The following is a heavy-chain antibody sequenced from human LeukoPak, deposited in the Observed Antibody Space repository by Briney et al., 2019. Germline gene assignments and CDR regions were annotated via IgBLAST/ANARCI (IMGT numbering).Heavy chain of an antibody. J-gene: IGHJ6*04. CDR3: ARDSRYCSGGSCYGMDV. CDR1: GFTFSSYS. Sequence: GGSLRLSCAASGFTFSSYSMNWVRQAPGKGLEWVSSISSSSSYIYYADSVKGRLTISRDNAKNSLYLQMNSLRAEDTAVYYCARDSRYCSGGSCYGMDVWGKGTTVTVSS. CDR2: ISSSSSYI. V-gene: IGHV3-21*01. D-gene: IGHD2-15*01.